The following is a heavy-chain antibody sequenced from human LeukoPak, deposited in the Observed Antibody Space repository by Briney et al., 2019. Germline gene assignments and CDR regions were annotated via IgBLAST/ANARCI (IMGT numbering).Heavy chain of an antibody. V-gene: IGHV3-74*01. CDR3: TGTGTASY. CDR2: IYDDGTYT. D-gene: IGHD1-1*01. Sequence: GGSLRLSCAASGFTFSKTSMNWVRQAPGKGLVWVSRIYDDGTYTTYAESVKGRFTISRDNANNTLFLQMNGLRAEDTAVYYCTGTGTASYWGQGTLVTVSS. J-gene: IGHJ4*02. CDR1: GFTFSKTS.